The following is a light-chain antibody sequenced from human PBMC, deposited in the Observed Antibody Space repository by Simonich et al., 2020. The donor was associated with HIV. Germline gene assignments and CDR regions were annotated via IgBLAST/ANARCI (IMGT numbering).Light chain of an antibody. Sequence: DIVMTQSPDSLALSLGERATINCKSSQSVLYSSNNKNYLAWYQQKPEQPPNLLIYWASTRESGVPDRISASGSGTDFTLTISSLQAEDVAIYYCQQYYSTPPTFGQGTKVEIK. CDR2: WAS. CDR1: QSVLYSSNNKNY. V-gene: IGKV4-1*01. CDR3: QQYYSTPPT. J-gene: IGKJ1*01.